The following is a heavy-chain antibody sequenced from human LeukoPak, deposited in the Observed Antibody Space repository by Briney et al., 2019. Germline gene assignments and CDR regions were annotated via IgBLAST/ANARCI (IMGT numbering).Heavy chain of an antibody. Sequence: PGGSLRLSCAACAFTFSCYAMHWLRQAPGKGLEGVAVISYDGSNKYYADSVKGSFTISRDNSKNTLYLQMTSVRAEDTSVYYCARYMAGAGYFDYWGQGTLVTVSS. V-gene: IGHV3-30-3*01. CDR2: ISYDGSNK. CDR3: ARYMAGAGYFDY. CDR1: AFTFSCYA. J-gene: IGHJ4*02. D-gene: IGHD1-26*01.